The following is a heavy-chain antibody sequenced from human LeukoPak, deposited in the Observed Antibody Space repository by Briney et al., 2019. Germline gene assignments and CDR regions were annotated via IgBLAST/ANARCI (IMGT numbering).Heavy chain of an antibody. D-gene: IGHD6-19*01. J-gene: IGHJ6*02. CDR1: GYTFNRYD. Sequence: ASVKVSCKASGYTFNRYDINWVRQATGQGLEWMGRMNPNSVNTGYAQKLQGRVTMTRNTSISTAYMELSSMRSEDTAVYYWPRSADSSGWYTYYYGMDVWGQGTTVTASS. CDR3: PRSADSSGWYTYYYGMDV. CDR2: MNPNSVNT. V-gene: IGHV1-8*01.